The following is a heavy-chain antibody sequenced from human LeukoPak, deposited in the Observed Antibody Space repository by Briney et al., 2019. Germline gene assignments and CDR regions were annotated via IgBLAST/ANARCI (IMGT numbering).Heavy chain of an antibody. Sequence: ASVKVSCKASGYTFTSYGISWVRQAPGQGLEWMGWISAYNGNTNYAQKLQGRVTMTTDTSTSTAYMELRSLRSDDTAVYYCARTSIVGATTVYWFDPWGQGTLVTVSS. CDR1: GYTFTSYG. CDR2: ISAYNGNT. D-gene: IGHD1-26*01. CDR3: ARTSIVGATTVYWFDP. J-gene: IGHJ5*02. V-gene: IGHV1-18*01.